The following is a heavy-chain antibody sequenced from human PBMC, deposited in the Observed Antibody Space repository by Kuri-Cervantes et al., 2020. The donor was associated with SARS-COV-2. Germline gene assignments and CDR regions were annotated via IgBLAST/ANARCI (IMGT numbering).Heavy chain of an antibody. CDR2: IYYSGST. Sequence: LRLSCAASEFTFSDYYMTWIRQPPGKGLEWIGYIYYSGSTYYNPSLKSRVTISVDTSKNQFSLKLSSVTAADTAVYYCARVTGHDFWSGYYYYYMDVWGKGTTVTVSS. V-gene: IGHV4-30-4*08. CDR1: EFTFSDYY. D-gene: IGHD3-3*01. J-gene: IGHJ6*03. CDR3: ARVTGHDFWSGYYYYYMDV.